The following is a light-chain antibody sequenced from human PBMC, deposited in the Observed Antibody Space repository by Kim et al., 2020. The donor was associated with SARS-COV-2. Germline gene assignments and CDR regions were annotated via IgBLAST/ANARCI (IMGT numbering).Light chain of an antibody. Sequence: LSPGDRATLSCRASQSVTKYLAWYLHKPGQTPRLLIYDASNRATGIPARFSGSGSGTDFTLTISSLEPEDFAVYYCQQRSHWPRTFGQGTKVDIK. J-gene: IGKJ1*01. V-gene: IGKV3-11*01. CDR1: QSVTKY. CDR2: DAS. CDR3: QQRSHWPRT.